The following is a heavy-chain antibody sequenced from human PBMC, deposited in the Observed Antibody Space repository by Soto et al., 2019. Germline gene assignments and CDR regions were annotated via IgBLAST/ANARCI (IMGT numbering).Heavy chain of an antibody. D-gene: IGHD3-10*01. V-gene: IGHV4-31*03. CDR2: IYYSGST. CDR3: ARFWFGELLPIPNDAFDI. Sequence: QVQLQESGPGLVKPSQTLSLTCTVSGGSISSGGYYWSWIRQHPGKGLEWIGYIYYSGSTYYNPSLKSRVTISVDTSKNQFSLKMSSVTAADTAVYYCARFWFGELLPIPNDAFDIWGQGTMVTVSS. CDR1: GGSISSGGYY. J-gene: IGHJ3*02.